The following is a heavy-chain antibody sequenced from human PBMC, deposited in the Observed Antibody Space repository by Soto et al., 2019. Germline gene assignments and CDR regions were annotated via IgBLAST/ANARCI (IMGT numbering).Heavy chain of an antibody. D-gene: IGHD5-12*01. J-gene: IGHJ4*02. Sequence: SVKVSCKASGFTFTSSAMQWVRQARGQRLEWIGWIVVGSGNTNYAQKFQERVTITRDMSTSTAYMELSSLRSEDTAVYYCAAVIGGYSGPSTFDYWGQGTLVTVSS. CDR3: AAVIGGYSGPSTFDY. V-gene: IGHV1-58*02. CDR1: GFTFTSSA. CDR2: IVVGSGNT.